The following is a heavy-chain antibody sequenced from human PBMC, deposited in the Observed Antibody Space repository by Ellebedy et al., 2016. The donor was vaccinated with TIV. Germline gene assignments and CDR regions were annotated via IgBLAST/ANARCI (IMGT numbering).Heavy chain of an antibody. D-gene: IGHD1-14*01. J-gene: IGHJ1*01. CDR1: GYTFTDYY. CDR2: INPNSGAT. Sequence: ASVKVSXXASGYTFTDYYMHWVRQAPGQGLEWMGWINPNSGATSFAQNFQGRVTMSRDTSITTVYMELSSLRYDDTAVYYCARAEGGRHVFAEYFQHWGQGTLVTVSS. CDR3: ARAEGGRHVFAEYFQH. V-gene: IGHV1-2*02.